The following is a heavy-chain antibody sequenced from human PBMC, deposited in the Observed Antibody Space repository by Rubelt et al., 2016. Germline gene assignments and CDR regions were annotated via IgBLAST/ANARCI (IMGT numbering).Heavy chain of an antibody. J-gene: IGHJ4*02. CDR1: GGSISSSSYY. V-gene: IGHV4-39*01. CDR3: AAAPDSSGYYGNFDY. D-gene: IGHD3-22*01. Sequence: QLQLQESGPGLVKPSETLSLTCTVSGGSISSSSYYWGWIRQPPGKGLEWIGSIYYSGSTYYNPSLKSRVTISVDTSKNQFSLKLSSVTAADTAVYYWAAAPDSSGYYGNFDYWGQGTLVTVSS. CDR2: IYYSGST.